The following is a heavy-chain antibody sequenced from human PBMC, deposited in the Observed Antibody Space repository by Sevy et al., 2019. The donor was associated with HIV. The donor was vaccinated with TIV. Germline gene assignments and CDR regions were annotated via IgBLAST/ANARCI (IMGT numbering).Heavy chain of an antibody. CDR3: ARAKRAMAGTFSFDP. V-gene: IGHV4-39*02. J-gene: IGHJ5*02. Sequence: SETLSLTCGVSGDSITSSDDYWTWIRQFPGKGLQWIGTLFYDGGAAYNPSLGSRLTRSLATSKSRFSLHVKSVSAADTAVFYCARAKRAMAGTFSFDPWGQGILVTVSS. D-gene: IGHD6-19*01. CDR2: LFYDGGA. CDR1: GDSITSSDDY.